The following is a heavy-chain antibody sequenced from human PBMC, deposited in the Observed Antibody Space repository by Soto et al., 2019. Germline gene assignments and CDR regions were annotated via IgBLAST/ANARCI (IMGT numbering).Heavy chain of an antibody. CDR1: GFTFSSYW. CDR2: IKQDGSEE. D-gene: IGHD3-3*01. V-gene: IGHV3-7*01. Sequence: EVQLVESGGGLVQPGGSLRLSCAASGFTFSSYWMSWVRQAPGKGLEWVANIKQDGSEEYYVDSVKGRFTISRDNAKNSLYLQMNSLRAEDTAVYYCAREAPPSGYYFDYWGQGTLVTVSS. CDR3: AREAPPSGYYFDY. J-gene: IGHJ4*02.